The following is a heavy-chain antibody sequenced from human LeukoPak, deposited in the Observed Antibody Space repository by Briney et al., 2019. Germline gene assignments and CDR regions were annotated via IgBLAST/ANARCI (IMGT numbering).Heavy chain of an antibody. Sequence: SETLSLTCTVSGDYVSGNYWNWIRQPAGKGLEWIGRFYFNGHTNYNPALESRVTMSIDSSKSQFSLKLSSVTAADTAVYYCASGPSPSGSYRPAIEYFQHWGQGTLVTVSS. CDR1: GDYVSGNY. V-gene: IGHV4-4*07. CDR2: FYFNGHT. J-gene: IGHJ1*01. D-gene: IGHD3-10*01. CDR3: ASGPSPSGSYRPAIEYFQH.